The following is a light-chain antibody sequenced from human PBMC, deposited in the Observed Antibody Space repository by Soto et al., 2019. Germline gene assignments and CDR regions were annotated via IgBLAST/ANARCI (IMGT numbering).Light chain of an antibody. J-gene: IGLJ1*01. CDR2: DVS. Sequence: QSVLTQPRSVSGSPGQSVTISCTGTSSDVGGYNYVSWYQEQPGKALKLMIYDVSKRPSGVPDRISGSKSGNTASLTISGLQAEDEADYYCCSYAGSYSYVFGTGTKVTVL. CDR3: CSYAGSYSYV. CDR1: SSDVGGYNY. V-gene: IGLV2-11*01.